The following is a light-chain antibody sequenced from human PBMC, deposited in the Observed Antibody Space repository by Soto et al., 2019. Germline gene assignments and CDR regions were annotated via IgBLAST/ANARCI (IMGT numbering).Light chain of an antibody. CDR2: AAS. V-gene: IGKV1-6*01. J-gene: IGKJ1*01. Sequence: AIQMTQSPSSLSASVGDRVTITCRASQGIRNDLDWFQQKPGKAPKLLIYAASSLQSGVSSRFSGGGSGTDFTLSINSLQREDFATYYCQQTYSAPPLFGQGTKVDIK. CDR3: QQTYSAPPL. CDR1: QGIRND.